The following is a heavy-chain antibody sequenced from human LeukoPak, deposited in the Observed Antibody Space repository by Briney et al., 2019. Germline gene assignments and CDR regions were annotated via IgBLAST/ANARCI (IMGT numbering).Heavy chain of an antibody. CDR3: AKAVVIVPTATPFDY. Sequence: GSLRLSCATSGFIFSNYAVNWVRQAPGKGLEWVSIISGSGDTTYYADSVKGRFTISRDNSKNTLYLQMNSLRAEDTAVYYCAKAVVIVPTATPFDYWGQGTLVTVSS. D-gene: IGHD2-2*01. J-gene: IGHJ4*02. CDR2: ISGSGDTT. CDR1: GFIFSNYA. V-gene: IGHV3-23*01.